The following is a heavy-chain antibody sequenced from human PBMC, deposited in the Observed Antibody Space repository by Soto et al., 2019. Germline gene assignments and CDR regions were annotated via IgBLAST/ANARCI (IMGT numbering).Heavy chain of an antibody. CDR2: IYSGGST. Sequence: EVQLVESGGGLIQPGGSLRLSCAASGFTVSSNYMSWVRQAPGKGLEWVSVIYSGGSTYYADSVKGRFTISRDNSKNTLYLQMNSLRAEDTAVYYCARDYGDYDNGMDVWGQGTTVTVSS. V-gene: IGHV3-53*01. D-gene: IGHD4-17*01. CDR1: GFTVSSNY. CDR3: ARDYGDYDNGMDV. J-gene: IGHJ6*02.